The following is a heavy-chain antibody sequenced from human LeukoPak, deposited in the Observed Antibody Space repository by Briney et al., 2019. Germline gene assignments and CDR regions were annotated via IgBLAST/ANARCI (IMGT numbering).Heavy chain of an antibody. CDR1: GFTFSSYS. CDR3: AKGDIAAAGTDDY. Sequence: GGSLRLSCAASGFTFSSYSMNWVRQAPGKGLEWVSSISSSSSYIYYADSVKGRFTISRDNAKNSLYLQMNSLRAEDTAVYYCAKGDIAAAGTDDYWGQGTLVTVSS. J-gene: IGHJ4*02. D-gene: IGHD6-13*01. CDR2: ISSSSSYI. V-gene: IGHV3-21*04.